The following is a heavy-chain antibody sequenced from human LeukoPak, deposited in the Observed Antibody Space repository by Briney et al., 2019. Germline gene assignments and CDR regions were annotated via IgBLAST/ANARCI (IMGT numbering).Heavy chain of an antibody. CDR1: GGSISSYY. CDR2: IYYSGST. CDR3: ARGLSGWYHY. V-gene: IGHV4-59*01. Sequence: SETLSLTCTVSGGSISSYYWSWIRQPPGKGLEWIGYIYYSGSTNYNPSLKSRVTISVDTSKNQFSLKLSSVTAADTAVYYCARGLSGWYHYWGQGTLVTVSS. J-gene: IGHJ4*02. D-gene: IGHD6-19*01.